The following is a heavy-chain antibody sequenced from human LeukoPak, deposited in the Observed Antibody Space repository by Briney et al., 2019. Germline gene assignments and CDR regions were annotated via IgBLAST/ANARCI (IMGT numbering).Heavy chain of an antibody. CDR1: GFTFDTYS. D-gene: IGHD6-19*01. CDR3: AKHYSSGWFYFDF. J-gene: IGHJ4*02. CDR2: ISHSGDNT. V-gene: IGHV3-23*01. Sequence: GGSLRLSCAASGFTFDTYSMAWVRQAPGKGLEWVSSISHSGDNTYYGDSVKGRFTITKDNSKNTLFLQMNSLRAEDTAIYYCAKHYSSGWFYFDFWGLGTLVTVSS.